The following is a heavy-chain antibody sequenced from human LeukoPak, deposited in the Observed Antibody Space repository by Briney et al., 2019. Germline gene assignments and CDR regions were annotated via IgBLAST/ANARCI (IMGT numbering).Heavy chain of an antibody. CDR1: GYTFTSYD. J-gene: IGHJ6*02. Sequence: GASVKVSCKASGYTFTSYDINWVRQAPGQGLEWMGWISAYNGNTNYAQKLQGRVTMTTDTSTSTAYMELRSLRSDDTAVYYCARIKLDDILTRYYYYGMDVWGQGTTVTVSS. V-gene: IGHV1-18*01. CDR3: ARIKLDDILTRYYYYGMDV. D-gene: IGHD3-9*01. CDR2: ISAYNGNT.